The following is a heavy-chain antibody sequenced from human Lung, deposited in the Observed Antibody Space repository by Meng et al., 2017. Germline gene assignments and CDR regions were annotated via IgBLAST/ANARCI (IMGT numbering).Heavy chain of an antibody. J-gene: IGHJ4*02. CDR3: AAPGPSAEAGFDY. CDR2: ISGFNGYT. CDR1: GYTLSTYE. Sequence: VHLMESVAGVRQPGASAKGSCKASGYTLSTYEIMWVRQAPGQGLEYVGWISGFNGYTNYAQKFQGRVSMTTDTSTSTAYMEVRSLRSYDTAVYYCAAPGPSAEAGFDYWGQGTLVTVSS. V-gene: IGHV1-18*01. D-gene: IGHD6-13*01.